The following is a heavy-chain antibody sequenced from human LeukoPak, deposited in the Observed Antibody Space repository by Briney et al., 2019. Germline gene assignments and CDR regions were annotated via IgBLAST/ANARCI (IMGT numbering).Heavy chain of an antibody. CDR2: ISGGGT. J-gene: IGHJ4*02. CDR3: KRGLVLKKIAVRTSCRCYWDY. D-gene: IGHD2-2*01. V-gene: IGHV3-38-3*01. Sequence: QTGGSLRLSCAASGFTVSSNEMRWVRQAPGKGLEWVSSISGGGTYCADSRKGRFTISRDNSKNTLHLQMHSLRAEDTAVYYCKRGLVLKKIAVRTSCRCYWDYWGQGTLVTVSS. CDR1: GFTVSSNE.